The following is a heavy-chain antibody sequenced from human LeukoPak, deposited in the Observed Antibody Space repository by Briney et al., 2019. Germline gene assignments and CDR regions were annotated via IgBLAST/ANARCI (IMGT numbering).Heavy chain of an antibody. J-gene: IGHJ4*02. CDR1: GFTFSSYS. CDR3: ARDPPPVDTAMVMLSYFDY. Sequence: GGSLRLSCAASGFTFSSYSMNWVRQAPGKGLEWVSSISSSNSYIYYADSVKGRFTISRDNAKNSLYLQMNSLRAEDTAVYYCARDPPPVDTAMVMLSYFDYWGQGTLVTVSS. D-gene: IGHD5-18*01. V-gene: IGHV3-21*01. CDR2: ISSSNSYI.